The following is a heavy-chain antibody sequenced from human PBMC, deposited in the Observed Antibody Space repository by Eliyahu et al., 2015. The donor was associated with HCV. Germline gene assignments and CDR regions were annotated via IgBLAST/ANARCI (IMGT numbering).Heavy chain of an antibody. CDR1: GDXIRRSRHX. D-gene: IGHD1-14*01. CDR2: IFYTGTT. CDR3: VRRSPGRIKTIDY. Sequence: QLQLQESGPGLVKPXETLSXXCXVXGDXIRRSRHXWGWVRQPPGKGLEWIGSIFYTGTTYYTPSLKSRVAISLDTSKNHFTLKLTSVTAADTAIYYCVRRSPGRIKTIDYWGQGTLVSVSS. J-gene: IGHJ4*02. V-gene: IGHV4-39*02.